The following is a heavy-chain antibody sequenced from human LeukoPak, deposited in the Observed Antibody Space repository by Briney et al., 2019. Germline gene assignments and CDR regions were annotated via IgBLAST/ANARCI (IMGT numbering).Heavy chain of an antibody. V-gene: IGHV3-23*01. CDR1: GFTFNNYP. CDR2: ISNDGGDT. Sequence: GGSLRLSCYTSGFTFNNYPMSWVRQAPGKGLEWVSAISNDGGDTKYADSVKGRFTISRDNSRNTLYLQMRSLRVEDTAIYYCGRDWKLDYWGQGSLVTVSS. J-gene: IGHJ4*02. CDR3: GRDWKLDY. D-gene: IGHD1-1*01.